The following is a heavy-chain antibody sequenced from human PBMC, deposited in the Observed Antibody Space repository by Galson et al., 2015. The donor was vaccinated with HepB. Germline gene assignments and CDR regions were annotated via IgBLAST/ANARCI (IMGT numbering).Heavy chain of an antibody. CDR2: IYSGTST. CDR1: GFTVSSNY. Sequence: SLRLSCAASGFTVSSNYMSCVRQAPGKGLEWVSIIYSGTSTYYADSVRGRFTISRHNFKNTLYLQMNSLRAEDTAVYYCARGPRYYYDSSGPGYFDYWGQGTLVTVSS. CDR3: ARGPRYYYDSSGPGYFDY. J-gene: IGHJ4*02. D-gene: IGHD3-22*01. V-gene: IGHV3-53*04.